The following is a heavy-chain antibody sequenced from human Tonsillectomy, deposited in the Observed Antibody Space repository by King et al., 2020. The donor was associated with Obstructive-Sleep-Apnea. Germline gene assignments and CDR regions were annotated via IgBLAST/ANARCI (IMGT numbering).Heavy chain of an antibody. Sequence: VQLVESGGGLVQPGRSLRLSCATSGFTFGDYAMHWVRQAPGKGLEWVSGISWNRGSIGHADSVKGRFTISRDNAKNSLYLQMNSLRAEDTALYYCAKARSNSSWYFDYWGQGTLVTVSS. CDR2: ISWNRGSI. J-gene: IGHJ4*02. CDR3: AKARSNSSWYFDY. D-gene: IGHD6-13*01. CDR1: GFTFGDYA. V-gene: IGHV3-9*01.